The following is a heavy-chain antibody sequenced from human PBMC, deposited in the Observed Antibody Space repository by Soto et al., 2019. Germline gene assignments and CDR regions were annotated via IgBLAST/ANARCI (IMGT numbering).Heavy chain of an antibody. D-gene: IGHD6-13*01. CDR1: GDSVSSNSAA. Sequence: QTLSLTCVISGDSVSSNSAAWNWIRQSPSRGLEWLGRAYYRSQWYYDSAVSVRSRITVIPDTSKNQFSLKLSSVTAADTAVYYCARDRGSSWYVYYYYYGMDVWGQGTTVTVSS. V-gene: IGHV6-1*01. CDR2: AYYRSQWYY. J-gene: IGHJ6*02. CDR3: ARDRGSSWYVYYYYYGMDV.